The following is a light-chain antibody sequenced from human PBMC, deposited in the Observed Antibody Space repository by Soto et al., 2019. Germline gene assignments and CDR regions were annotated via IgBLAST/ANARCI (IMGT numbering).Light chain of an antibody. CDR1: QSISSY. V-gene: IGKV1-39*01. J-gene: IGKJ5*01. CDR3: QQSYSTPIT. Sequence: DIQMTQPPSSLSASVGDRVTITCRASQSISSYLNWYQQKPGKAPKILIYGASSLQTGVPSRFSGSGSGTDFTLTINSLQPEDFATYSCQQSYSTPITFGQGTRLEI. CDR2: GAS.